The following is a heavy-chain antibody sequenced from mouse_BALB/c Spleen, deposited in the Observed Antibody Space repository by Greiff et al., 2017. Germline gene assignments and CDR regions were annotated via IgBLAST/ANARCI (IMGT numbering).Heavy chain of an antibody. V-gene: IGHV5-6*01. J-gene: IGHJ4*01. D-gene: IGHD1-2*01. CDR2: ISSGGSYT. Sequence: EVQLVESGGDLVKPGGSLKLSCAASGFTFSSYGMSWVRQTPDKRLEWVATISSGGSYTYYPDSVKGRFTISRDNAKNTLYLQMSSLKSEDTAMYYCARIITTATHYYAMDYWGQGTSVTVSS. CDR1: GFTFSSYG. CDR3: ARIITTATHYYAMDY.